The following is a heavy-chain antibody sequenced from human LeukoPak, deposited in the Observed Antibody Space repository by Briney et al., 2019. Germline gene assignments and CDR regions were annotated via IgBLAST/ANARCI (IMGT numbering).Heavy chain of an antibody. CDR2: IWYDGSNK. J-gene: IGHJ3*02. CDR1: GFTFSSYG. D-gene: IGHD3-10*01. CDR3: ARGYYYGSGSDAFDI. Sequence: GGSLRLSCAVSGFTFSSYGMHWVRQAPGKGLEWVAVIWYDGSNKYYADSVKGRFTISRDNSKNTLYLQMNSLRAEDTAVYYCARGYYYGSGSDAFDIWGQGTMVTVSS. V-gene: IGHV3-33*01.